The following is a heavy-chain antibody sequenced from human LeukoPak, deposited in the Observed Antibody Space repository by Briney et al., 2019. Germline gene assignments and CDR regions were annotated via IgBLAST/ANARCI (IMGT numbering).Heavy chain of an antibody. V-gene: IGHV3-72*01. CDR3: VRVVTTRCGWYHCDN. CDR1: GFSIPDHL. J-gene: IGHJ4*02. Sequence: GGSLRHSCSVPGFSIPDHLMDSVRQAPGTGLEWVDRSATTKTNSCTTQYAASARSRFTIPRDDSQNSLYLHLDSLKTEGTAVYFCVRVVTTRCGWYHCDNWGLETRVSVS. CDR2: SATTKTNSCTT. D-gene: IGHD6-19*01.